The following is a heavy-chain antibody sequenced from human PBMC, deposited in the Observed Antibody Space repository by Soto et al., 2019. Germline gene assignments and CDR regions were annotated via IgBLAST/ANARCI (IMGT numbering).Heavy chain of an antibody. V-gene: IGHV4-34*01. CDR3: ARGLRGYCTNGVCRRRWFDP. D-gene: IGHD2-8*01. J-gene: IGHJ5*02. Sequence: QVQLQQWGAGLLKPSETLSLTCAVYGGSFSGYYWSWIRQPPGKGLEWIGEINHSGSTNYNPSLKQRVTISVDTSKNQFSLKMSSVTAADTAVYYCARGLRGYCTNGVCRRRWFDPWGQGTLVTVS. CDR1: GGSFSGYY. CDR2: INHSGST.